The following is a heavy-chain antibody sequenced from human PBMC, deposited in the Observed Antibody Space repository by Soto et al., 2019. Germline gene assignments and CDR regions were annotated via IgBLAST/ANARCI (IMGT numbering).Heavy chain of an antibody. J-gene: IGHJ4*02. V-gene: IGHV2-5*02. CDR3: AHIVVAGLGYYFDY. CDR2: LYWDDDK. CDR1: GFSLSSTRMA. Sequence: QITLKESGPTLVKPTQTLTLTCTFSGFSLSSTRMAVGWIRQPPGKALEWLALLYWDDDKRYSPFLKSRLTFTKDTSKDQVVLTMSNMDPVDTARYYCAHIVVAGLGYYFDYWGQGNLVTVSS. D-gene: IGHD6-19*01.